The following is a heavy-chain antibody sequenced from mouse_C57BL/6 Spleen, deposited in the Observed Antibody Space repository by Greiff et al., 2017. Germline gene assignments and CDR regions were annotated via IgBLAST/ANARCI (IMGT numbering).Heavy chain of an antibody. D-gene: IGHD2-4*01. V-gene: IGHV1-9*01. CDR3: ARMGGPYDYDGYYFDY. CDR2: ILPGSGST. J-gene: IGHJ2*01. CDR1: GYTFTGYW. Sequence: QVQLQQSGAELMKPGASVKLSCKATGYTFTGYWIEWVKQRPGHGLEWIGEILPGSGSTNYNEKFKGKATLTADTSSNTAYMQLSSLTTEDSAIYYCARMGGPYDYDGYYFDYWGQGTTLTVSS.